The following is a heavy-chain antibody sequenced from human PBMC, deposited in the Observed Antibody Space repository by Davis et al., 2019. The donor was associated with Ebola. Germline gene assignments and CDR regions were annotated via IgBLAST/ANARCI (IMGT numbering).Heavy chain of an antibody. CDR3: AGNYGEHYYYYGMDV. CDR2: ISSSSSYI. J-gene: IGHJ6*02. D-gene: IGHD4-17*01. V-gene: IGHV3-21*01. Sequence: GGSLRLSCAASGFTFSSYSMNWVRQAPGKGLEWVSSISSSSSYIYYADSVKGRFTISRDNAKNSLYLQMNSLRAEDTAVYYCAGNYGEHYYYYGMDVWGQGTTVTVSS. CDR1: GFTFSSYS.